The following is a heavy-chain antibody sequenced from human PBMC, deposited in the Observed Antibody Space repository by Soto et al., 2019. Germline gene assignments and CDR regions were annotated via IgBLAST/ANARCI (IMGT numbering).Heavy chain of an antibody. V-gene: IGHV4-4*02. CDR2: IHDIRGT. J-gene: IGHJ4*02. D-gene: IGHD6-19*01. CDR3: IRNVWYCLEY. CDR1: GGSISSDTW. Sequence: SETLSLTCAVSGGSISSDTWLSWFLQPPVKGLDLIGGIHDIRGTNCNPSLKSRVTISLDNSKKRFSLKLNSVTAADTAVYYCIRNVWYCLEYWGQGALVTVSS.